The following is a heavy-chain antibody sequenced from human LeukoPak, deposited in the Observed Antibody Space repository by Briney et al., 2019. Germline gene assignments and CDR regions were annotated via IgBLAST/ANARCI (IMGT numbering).Heavy chain of an antibody. D-gene: IGHD3-10*01. Sequence: GGSLRLSCAASGFTVSSNYMNWVRQAPGKGLEWVSYISSSSSYIYYADSVKGRFTISRDNAKNSLYLQMNSLRAEDTAVYYCARDSAEHAFDIWGQGTMVTVSS. CDR2: ISSSSSYI. CDR1: GFTVSSNY. CDR3: ARDSAEHAFDI. J-gene: IGHJ3*02. V-gene: IGHV3-21*05.